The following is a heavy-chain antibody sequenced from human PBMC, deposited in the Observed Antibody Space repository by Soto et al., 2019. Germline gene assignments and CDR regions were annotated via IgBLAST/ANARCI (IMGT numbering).Heavy chain of an antibody. J-gene: IGHJ4*02. V-gene: IGHV3-23*01. CDR3: AKSITEGSGSFDY. D-gene: IGHD1-20*01. CDR2: INGSGDST. CDR1: EFTFSNYA. Sequence: EVQLLESGGGLVQPGGSLRLSCAASEFTFSNYAMSWVRQAPGKGLEWVSEINGSGDSTDYADSVKGRFAIFRDNSKYTLFLQMNSLRAEDTAVYYCAKSITEGSGSFDYWGQGTLVTLSS.